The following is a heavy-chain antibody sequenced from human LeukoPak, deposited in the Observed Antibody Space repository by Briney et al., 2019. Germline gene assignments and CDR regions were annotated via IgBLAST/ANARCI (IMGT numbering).Heavy chain of an antibody. J-gene: IGHJ1*01. D-gene: IGHD2-21*01. Sequence: SETLSLTCTVSGGSISSYYWSWIRQPAGKGLEWIGRIYTSGSTNYNPSLKSRVTISVDTSKNQFSLKLSSVTAADTAVYYCARGGWCPESFQHWGQGALVTVSS. CDR3: ARGGWCPESFQH. CDR2: IYTSGST. V-gene: IGHV4-4*07. CDR1: GGSISSYY.